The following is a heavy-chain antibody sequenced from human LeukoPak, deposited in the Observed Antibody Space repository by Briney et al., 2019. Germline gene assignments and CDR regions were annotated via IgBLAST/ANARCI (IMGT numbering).Heavy chain of an antibody. CDR3: AKDRIVISFGDVSKH. Sequence: GRSLRLSRAASGFIYSGYGMHGVRQAPGKGLEWVALISHDESTKHYADSVKGRFTISRDNSKNTLYLQMNNLRVEDTAVYYCAKDRIVISFGDVSKHWGQGTLVTVSS. J-gene: IGHJ1*01. CDR1: GFIYSGYG. CDR2: ISHDESTK. V-gene: IGHV3-30*18. D-gene: IGHD3-10*01.